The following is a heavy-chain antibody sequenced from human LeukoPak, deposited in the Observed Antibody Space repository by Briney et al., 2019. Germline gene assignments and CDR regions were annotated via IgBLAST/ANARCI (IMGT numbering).Heavy chain of an antibody. V-gene: IGHV1-3*01. CDR1: GYTFASYA. J-gene: IGHJ3*02. D-gene: IGHD3-22*01. CDR2: INAGNGNT. CDR3: ARTDYYYDSSTQGAFDI. Sequence: ASVKVSCRASGYTFASYAMHWVRQAPGQRPEWMGWINAGNGNTKYSQKFQGRVTITRDTSASTAYMELSSLRSEDTAVYYCARTDYYYDSSTQGAFDIWGQGTMVTVSS.